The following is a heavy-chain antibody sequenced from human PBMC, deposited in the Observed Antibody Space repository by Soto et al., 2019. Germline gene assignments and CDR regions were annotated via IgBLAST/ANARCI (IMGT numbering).Heavy chain of an antibody. J-gene: IGHJ6*02. CDR2: MYNTGST. Sequence: QVQLQESGPGLVKPSETLSLTCTVSGGSISSYYWSWIRQPPGKGLEWIGYMYNTGSTVYNPSLMSRVTISVVTFKNQFSLKLNAVIAADTVVYYCARDLWGYCGSDCYPLDVWGQGTTVSVSS. D-gene: IGHD2-21*02. CDR1: GGSISSYY. V-gene: IGHV4-59*01. CDR3: ARDLWGYCGSDCYPLDV.